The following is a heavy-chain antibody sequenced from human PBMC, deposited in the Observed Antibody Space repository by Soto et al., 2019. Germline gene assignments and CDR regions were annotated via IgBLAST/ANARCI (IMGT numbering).Heavy chain of an antibody. CDR1: GGSFSGYY. J-gene: IGHJ4*02. V-gene: IGHV4-34*01. CDR2: INHSGST. Sequence: SETLFLTCAVYGGSFSGYYWSWIRQPPGKGLEWIGEINHSGSTNYNPSLKSRVTISVDTSKNQFSLKLSSVTAADTAVYYCARGPINYDYIWGSLDYWGQGTLVTVSS. CDR3: ARGPINYDYIWGSLDY. D-gene: IGHD3-16*01.